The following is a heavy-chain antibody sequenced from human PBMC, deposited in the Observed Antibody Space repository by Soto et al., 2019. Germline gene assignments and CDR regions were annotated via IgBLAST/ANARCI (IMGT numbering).Heavy chain of an antibody. CDR2: INHSEST. Sequence: SETLSLTCAVYGGSFSGYYWSWIRQPPGKGLEWIGEINHSESTNYNPSLKSRVTISVDTSKNQFSLKLSSVTAADTAVYYCARGTPVLLWFGELGFDYWAQRTPVTVSS. CDR3: ARGTPVLLWFGELGFDY. CDR1: GGSFSGYY. D-gene: IGHD3-10*01. J-gene: IGHJ4*02. V-gene: IGHV4-34*01.